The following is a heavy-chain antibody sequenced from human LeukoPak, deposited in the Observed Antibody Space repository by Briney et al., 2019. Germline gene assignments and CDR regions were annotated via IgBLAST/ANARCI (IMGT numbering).Heavy chain of an antibody. D-gene: IGHD5-18*01. CDR2: IYYSGST. J-gene: IGHJ4*02. CDR3: ASGYSYGHHFDY. CDR1: GGSISSSSYY. V-gene: IGHV4-39*01. Sequence: PSETLSLTCTVSGGSISSSSYYWGWIRQPPGKGLEWIGSIYYSGSTYYNPSLKSRVTISVDPSKNQFSLKLSSVTAADTAVYYCASGYSYGHHFDYWGQGTLVTVSS.